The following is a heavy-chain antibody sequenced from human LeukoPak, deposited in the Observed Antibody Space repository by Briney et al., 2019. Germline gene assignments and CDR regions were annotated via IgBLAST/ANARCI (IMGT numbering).Heavy chain of an antibody. CDR3: ARDGLGELLGAGTNWFDP. J-gene: IGHJ5*02. CDR1: GGTFSSYA. Sequence: HVASVKVSCKASGGTFSSYAISWVRQAPGQGLEWMGGIIPIFGTANYAQKFQGRVTITADESTSTAYMELSSLRSEDTAVYYCARDGLGELLGAGTNWFDPWGQGTLVTVSS. CDR2: IIPIFGTA. D-gene: IGHD3-10*01. V-gene: IGHV1-69*13.